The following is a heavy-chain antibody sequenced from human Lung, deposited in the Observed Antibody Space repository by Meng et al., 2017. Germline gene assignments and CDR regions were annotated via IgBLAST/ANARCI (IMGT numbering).Heavy chain of an antibody. CDR2: ISRDSRYI. J-gene: IGHJ4*02. D-gene: IGHD2-15*01. CDR1: GLTFSNHS. Sequence: EVQLVESGGGLVTPGGSLRLCCAAYGLTFSNHSMNWVRQASGKGLEWVSSISRDSRYIFYADSVKGRFTISRDNAKNSLYLQMHSLRPEDTAVFYCARFETVGVATGDFWGQGTLVTVSS. CDR3: ARFETVGVATGDF. V-gene: IGHV3-21*01.